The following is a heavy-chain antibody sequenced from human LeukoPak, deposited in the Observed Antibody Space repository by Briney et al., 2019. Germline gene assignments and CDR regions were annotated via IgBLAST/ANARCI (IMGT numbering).Heavy chain of an antibody. CDR2: INPNSGGT. Sequence: RASVKVSCKASGYTFTGYYMHWVRQAPGQGLEWMGWINPNSGGTNYAQKFQGRVTMTRDTSISTAYMELSRLRSDDTAVYYCARYSSSWSNDAFDIWGQGTMVTVSS. CDR3: ARYSSSWSNDAFDI. D-gene: IGHD6-13*01. V-gene: IGHV1-2*02. J-gene: IGHJ3*02. CDR1: GYTFTGYY.